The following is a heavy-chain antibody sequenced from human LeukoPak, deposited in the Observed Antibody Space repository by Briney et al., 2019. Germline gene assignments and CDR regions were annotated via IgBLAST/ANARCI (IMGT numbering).Heavy chain of an antibody. CDR3: AREVYYSDSSGYPNWFDP. Sequence: PGGSLRLSCAASGFTFSSYSMNWVRQAPGKGLEWVSSISSSSSYIYYADSVKGRFTISRDNAKNSLYLQMNSLRAEDTAVYYCAREVYYSDSSGYPNWFDPWGQGTLVTVSS. CDR2: ISSSSSYI. D-gene: IGHD3-22*01. V-gene: IGHV3-21*01. CDR1: GFTFSSYS. J-gene: IGHJ5*02.